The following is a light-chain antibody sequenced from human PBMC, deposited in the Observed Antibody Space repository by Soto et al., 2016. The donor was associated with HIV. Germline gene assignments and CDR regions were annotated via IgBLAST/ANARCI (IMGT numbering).Light chain of an antibody. Sequence: DIQMTRSPSTLSASVGDRVTITCRASQSINDWLAWYQQKPGKAPKLLIYMASTLESGVPSRFSGSGSGTEFTLTISSLQPEDFATYYCQQYNPYLWTFGQGTMVDIK. CDR1: QSINDW. CDR2: MAS. V-gene: IGKV1-5*03. J-gene: IGKJ1*01. CDR3: QQYNPYLWT.